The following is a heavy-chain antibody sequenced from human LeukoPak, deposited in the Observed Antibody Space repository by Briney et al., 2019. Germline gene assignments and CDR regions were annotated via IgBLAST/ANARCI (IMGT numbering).Heavy chain of an antibody. CDR2: ISSSGSTI. D-gene: IGHD3-10*01. CDR3: ARDHSTMVRGAYGMDV. Sequence: GGSLRLSCAASGFTFSDYYMSWIRQAPGKGLEWVSYISSSGSTIYYADSVKGRFTISRDNAKNSLYLQMNSLRAEDTAVYYCARDHSTMVRGAYGMDVWGQGTTVTVSS. CDR1: GFTFSDYY. V-gene: IGHV3-11*01. J-gene: IGHJ6*02.